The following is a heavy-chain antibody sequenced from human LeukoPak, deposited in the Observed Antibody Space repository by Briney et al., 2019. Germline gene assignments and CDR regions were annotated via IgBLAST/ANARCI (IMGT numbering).Heavy chain of an antibody. D-gene: IGHD3-16*01. CDR3: AREMITFRGMDV. V-gene: IGHV1-2*02. CDR2: INPNSGGT. CDR1: GYTFTGYY. Sequence: ASVKVSCKASGYTFTGYYMHWVRQAPGQGLEWMGWINPNSGGTNYAQKFQGRVIMTRDTSISTAYMELSRLRSDDTAVYYCAREMITFRGMDVWGQGTTVTVSS. J-gene: IGHJ6*02.